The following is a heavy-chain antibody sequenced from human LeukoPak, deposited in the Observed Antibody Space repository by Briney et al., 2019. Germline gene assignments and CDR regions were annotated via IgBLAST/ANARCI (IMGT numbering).Heavy chain of an antibody. D-gene: IGHD3-22*01. CDR3: ARDVGSSGYVGN. CDR1: GYTFTSYY. V-gene: IGHV1-46*01. CDR2: INPSGGST. J-gene: IGHJ4*02. Sequence: GASVKVSCKASGYTFTSYYMHWVRQAPGQGLEWMGIINPSGGSTSYAQKFQGRVTMTRDTSISTVYMELSSLRSDDTALYYCARDVGSSGYVGNWGQGTLVTASS.